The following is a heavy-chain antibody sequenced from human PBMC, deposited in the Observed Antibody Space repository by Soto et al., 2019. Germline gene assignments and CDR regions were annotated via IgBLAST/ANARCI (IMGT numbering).Heavy chain of an antibody. D-gene: IGHD4-17*01. Sequence: GGSLRLSCAASGFTFSSYAMSWVRQAPGKGLEWVSAISGSGGSKYYADSVKGRFTISRDNSKNTLYLQMNSLRAEDTAVYYCAKGRDDYGDYGYYYYYMDVWGKGTTVTVSS. CDR3: AKGRDDYGDYGYYYYYMDV. CDR1: GFTFSSYA. CDR2: ISGSGGSK. J-gene: IGHJ6*03. V-gene: IGHV3-23*01.